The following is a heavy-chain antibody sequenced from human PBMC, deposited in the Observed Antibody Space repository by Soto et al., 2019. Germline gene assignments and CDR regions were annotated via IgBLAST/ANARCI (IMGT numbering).Heavy chain of an antibody. CDR1: GFTFSHYW. J-gene: IGHJ4*02. CDR2: INPTGSGT. Sequence: EVQLVESGGGLVQPGGSLRLSCAASGFTFSHYWMHWVRQAPGKGLVWVSRINPTGSGTSYADSVKGRFSIYRDNAKNTLALQMNSLRGEDTAVYYCARVRNGEYSFDYWGQGTLVTVSS. D-gene: IGHD3-10*01. CDR3: ARVRNGEYSFDY. V-gene: IGHV3-74*01.